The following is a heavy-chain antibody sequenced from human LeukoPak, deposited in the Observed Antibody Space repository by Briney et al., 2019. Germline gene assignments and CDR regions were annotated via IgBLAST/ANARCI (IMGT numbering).Heavy chain of an antibody. CDR3: ARASGYHYYFDY. CDR1: GFTFGDYT. D-gene: IGHD5-12*01. Sequence: GRSLRLSCAASGFTFGDYTMHWVRQGPGKGLEWVSLITWDGGYSYYADSVKGRFTVSRDNSENSLYLQMNSLRTEDTALYYCARASGYHYYFDYWGQGTLVTVSS. CDR2: ITWDGGYS. J-gene: IGHJ4*02. V-gene: IGHV3-43*01.